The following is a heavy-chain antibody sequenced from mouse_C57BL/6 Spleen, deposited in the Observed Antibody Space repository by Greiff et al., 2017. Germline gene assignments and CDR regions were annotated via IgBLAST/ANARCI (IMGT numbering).Heavy chain of an antibody. CDR1: GYTFTSYW. D-gene: IGHD3-3*01. J-gene: IGHJ2*01. V-gene: IGHV1-69*01. CDR3: ATGTDRFDY. CDR2: IDPSDSYT. Sequence: QVQLKQPGAELVMPGASVKLSCKASGYTFTSYWMHWVKQRPGQGLEWIGEIDPSDSYTNYNQKFKGKSTLTVDKSSSTAYMQLSSLTSEDSAVYYCATGTDRFDYWGQGTTLTVSS.